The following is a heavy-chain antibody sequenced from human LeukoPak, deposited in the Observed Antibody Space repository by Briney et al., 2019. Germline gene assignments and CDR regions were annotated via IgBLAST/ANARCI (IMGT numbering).Heavy chain of an antibody. V-gene: IGHV3-7*01. CDR2: IKQDGSEE. CDR3: AREEWYYDFWSGYYRPLDY. Sequence: GGSLRLSCAASGFTLSSYWMSWVRQAPGKGLEWVANIKQDGSEEYYVDSVKGRFTISRDNAKNSLYLQMNSLRAEDTAVYYCAREEWYYDFWSGYYRPLDYWGQGTLVTVSS. J-gene: IGHJ4*02. D-gene: IGHD3-3*01. CDR1: GFTLSSYW.